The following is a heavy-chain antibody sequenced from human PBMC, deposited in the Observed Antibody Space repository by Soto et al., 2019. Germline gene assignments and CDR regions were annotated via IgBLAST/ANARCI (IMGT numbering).Heavy chain of an antibody. CDR2: ISYDGSNK. D-gene: IGHD2-2*02. V-gene: IGHV3-30*18. J-gene: IGHJ4*02. CDR3: AKEIPLHLDY. CDR1: GFTFSSYG. Sequence: GGSLRLSCAASGFTFSSYGMHWVRQAPGKGLEWVAVISYDGSNKYYADSVKGRFTISRDNSKNTLYLQMNSLRAEDTAVYYCAKEIPLHLDYWGQGTLVTVSS.